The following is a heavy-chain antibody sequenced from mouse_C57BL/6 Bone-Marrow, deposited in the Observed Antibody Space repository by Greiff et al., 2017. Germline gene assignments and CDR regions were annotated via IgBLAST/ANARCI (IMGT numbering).Heavy chain of an antibody. V-gene: IGHV6-6*01. CDR1: RFTFSDAW. Sequence: EVHLVESGGGLVQPGGSMKLSCAASRFTFSDAWMDWVRQSPEKGLEWVAEIRNKANNHATYYAESEKGRFTISRDDSKSSVYLQMNSLRAEDTGIYYCTDYGSSRGFAYWGQGTLVTVSA. CDR3: TDYGSSRGFAY. CDR2: IRNKANNHAT. D-gene: IGHD1-1*01. J-gene: IGHJ3*01.